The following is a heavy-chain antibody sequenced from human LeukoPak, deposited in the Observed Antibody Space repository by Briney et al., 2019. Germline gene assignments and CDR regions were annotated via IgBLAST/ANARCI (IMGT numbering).Heavy chain of an antibody. CDR3: AIDLVVRGRWSWFDP. CDR2: INSEGSST. Sequence: QPGRSLRLSYAASGFTFSSYWTHWVRQAPGKGLVWLSRINSEGSSTSYADPVEGRFTISRDNVKNKLYLQMNSLRAEDMAVDYCAIDLVVRGRWSWFDPRGQGTLVTVSS. V-gene: IGHV3-74*01. D-gene: IGHD3-10*01. J-gene: IGHJ5*02. CDR1: GFTFSSYW.